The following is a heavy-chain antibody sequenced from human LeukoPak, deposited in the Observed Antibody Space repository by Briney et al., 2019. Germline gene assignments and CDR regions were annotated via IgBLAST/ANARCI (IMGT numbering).Heavy chain of an antibody. Sequence: GGSLRLSCAASGFTFRNYAMYWVRQAPGKGLEWVAVISSDENKKYYANSVKGRFTISRDNSKNTLYLQMNSLRAADTAVYYCAKDCHMSRDFYYGMDVWGQGTTVTVSS. CDR3: AKDCHMSRDFYYGMDV. V-gene: IGHV3-30-3*01. CDR2: ISSDENKK. CDR1: GFTFRNYA. J-gene: IGHJ6*02.